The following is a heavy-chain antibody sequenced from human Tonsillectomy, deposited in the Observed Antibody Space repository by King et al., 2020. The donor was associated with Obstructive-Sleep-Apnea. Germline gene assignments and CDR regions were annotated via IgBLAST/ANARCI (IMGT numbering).Heavy chain of an antibody. CDR2: ISWTSGSI. J-gene: IGHJ4*02. CDR3: VKDPSYYYPSGGYYKN. CDR1: GFTFDDYA. V-gene: IGHV3-9*01. D-gene: IGHD3-22*01. Sequence: VQLVESGGGLVQPGRSLRLSCAASGFTFDDYAMHWVRQAPGKGLEWVSGISWTSGSIGYADSVNGRFTISRDNAKNSLFLQMNRLRTEDTALYFCVKDPSYYYPSGGYYKNWGQGTLVTVSS.